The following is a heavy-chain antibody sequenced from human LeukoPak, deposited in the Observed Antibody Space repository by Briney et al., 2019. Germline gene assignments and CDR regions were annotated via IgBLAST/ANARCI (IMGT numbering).Heavy chain of an antibody. CDR3: VAGLFRVNVVRGPTTFDY. V-gene: IGHV4-39*07. J-gene: IGHJ4*02. Sequence: PSETLSLTCTVSGVSITTTNNYWVWVRQPPGRGLEWIGSISYTGSTYYNPSLKSRVTISVDTSKNDFSLRLSSVTAADTAVYYCVAGLFRVNVVRGPTTFDYWGQGTLVTVSS. CDR1: GVSITTTNNY. D-gene: IGHD3-10*01. CDR2: ISYTGST.